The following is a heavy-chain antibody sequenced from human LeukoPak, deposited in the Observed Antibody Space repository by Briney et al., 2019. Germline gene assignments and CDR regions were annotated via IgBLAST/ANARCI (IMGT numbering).Heavy chain of an antibody. V-gene: IGHV4-61*01. J-gene: IGHJ2*01. CDR2: IYYSGST. Sequence: SETLSLTCTVSGGSISSSSYYWSWIRQPPGKGLEWIGYIYYSGSTNYKPSLKSRVTISVDTSKNQFSLKLNSVTAADTAVYYCARVYYGRSYDYWYFDLWGRGTLVTVSS. CDR3: ARVYYGRSYDYWYFDL. CDR1: GGSISSSSYY. D-gene: IGHD3-10*01.